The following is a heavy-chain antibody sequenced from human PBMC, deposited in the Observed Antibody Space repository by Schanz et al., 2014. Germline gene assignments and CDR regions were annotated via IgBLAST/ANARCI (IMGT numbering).Heavy chain of an antibody. Sequence: QVQLVQSGAEVRKPGASVKVSCKASGYTFTSDSMHWVRQAPGQGLEWMGRIISILGIPNYAQKFQGRVTFTADKSTSTAYMELTSLRSEDTAVYFCARDLTVDTGYVVHYYYYGMDVWGQGTTVTVSS. CDR1: GYTFTSDS. CDR2: IISILGIP. D-gene: IGHD5-12*01. V-gene: IGHV1-69*04. J-gene: IGHJ6*02. CDR3: ARDLTVDTGYVVHYYYYGMDV.